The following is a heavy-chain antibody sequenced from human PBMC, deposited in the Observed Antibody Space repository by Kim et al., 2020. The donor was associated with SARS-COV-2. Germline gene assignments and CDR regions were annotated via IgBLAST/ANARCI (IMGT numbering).Heavy chain of an antibody. CDR1: GFTFSNAW. J-gene: IGHJ5*02. Sequence: GGSLRLSCAASGFTFSNAWMSWVRQAPGKGLEWVGRIKSKTDGGTTDYAAPVKGRFTISRDDSKNTLYLQMNSLKTEDTAVYYCTTGRGSYSHPGPDAMGGALINWFDPWGQGTLVTVSS. V-gene: IGHV3-15*01. D-gene: IGHD1-26*01. CDR3: TTGRGSYSHPGPDAMGGALINWFDP. CDR2: IKSKTDGGTT.